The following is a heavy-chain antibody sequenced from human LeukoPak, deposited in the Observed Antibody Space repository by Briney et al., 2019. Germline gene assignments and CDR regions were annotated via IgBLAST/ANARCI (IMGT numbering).Heavy chain of an antibody. CDR1: RFAFSAYA. Sequence: GGSLRLSCAASRFAFSAYAMTWVRQAPGKGLEWVSAISGSGGSTYYADSVKGRFTISRDNSKNTLYLQMNSLRAEDTAVYYCAKDGDLLYYSDYWGQGTLVTVSS. CDR2: ISGSGGST. D-gene: IGHD7-27*01. J-gene: IGHJ4*02. CDR3: AKDGDLLYYSDY. V-gene: IGHV3-23*01.